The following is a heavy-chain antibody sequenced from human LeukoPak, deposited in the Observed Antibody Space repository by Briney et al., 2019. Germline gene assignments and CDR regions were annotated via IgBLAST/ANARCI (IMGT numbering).Heavy chain of an antibody. Sequence: GRSLRLSCAASGFTFTNYGMHWVRQAPGTGLEWVAVISNDGSNKYYADSVRGRLIISRDNSKDTLYLQMTSLGVEDTAVYYCAKDRGYSDTSGFLDYWGPGTLVTASS. J-gene: IGHJ4*02. CDR2: ISNDGSNK. D-gene: IGHD3-22*01. V-gene: IGHV3-30*18. CDR3: AKDRGYSDTSGFLDY. CDR1: GFTFTNYG.